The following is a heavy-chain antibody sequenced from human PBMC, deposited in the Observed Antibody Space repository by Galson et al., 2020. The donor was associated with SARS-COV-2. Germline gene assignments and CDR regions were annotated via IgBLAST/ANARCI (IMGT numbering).Heavy chain of an antibody. D-gene: IGHD2-8*01. V-gene: IGHV1-69*04. CDR2: IVPMLRLT. J-gene: IGHJ4*02. CDR1: GGTFSNSA. Sequence: SVQVSCKTSGGTFSNSAFSWVRQPPGRGLAWMGRIVPMLRLTHYTQKFEGRLTIPADRSTSTAYMELRSLRSEDTATYYWARALLNCRNGVCSGGGDYWGQGTLVTVSS. CDR3: ARALLNCRNGVCSGGGDY.